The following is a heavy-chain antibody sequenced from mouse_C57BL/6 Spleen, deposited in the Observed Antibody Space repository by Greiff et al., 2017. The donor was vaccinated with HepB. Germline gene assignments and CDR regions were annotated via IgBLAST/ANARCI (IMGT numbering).Heavy chain of an antibody. D-gene: IGHD3-1*01. J-gene: IGHJ3*01. CDR1: GFNIKDYY. Sequence: EVQLQQSGAELVKPGASVKLSCTASGFNIKDYYMHWVKQRTEQGLEWIGRIYPGDGETKYAPKFQGKATITADTSSNTAYLQLSSLTSEDTAVYYCALLKARATSFAYWGQGTLVTVSA. CDR2: IYPGDGET. CDR3: ALLKARATSFAY. V-gene: IGHV14-2*01.